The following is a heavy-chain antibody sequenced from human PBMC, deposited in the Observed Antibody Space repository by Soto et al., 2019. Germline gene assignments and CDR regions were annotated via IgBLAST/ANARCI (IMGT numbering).Heavy chain of an antibody. Sequence: ASVKVSCKASGGTFSSYAISWVRQAPGQGLEWMGGIIPIFGTANYAQKFQGRVTITADESTSTAYMELSSLRSEDTAVYYCAREGGTYYYDSSGYYFDYWGQGTLVTVSS. D-gene: IGHD3-22*01. J-gene: IGHJ4*02. CDR2: IIPIFGTA. CDR1: GGTFSSYA. V-gene: IGHV1-69*13. CDR3: AREGGTYYYDSSGYYFDY.